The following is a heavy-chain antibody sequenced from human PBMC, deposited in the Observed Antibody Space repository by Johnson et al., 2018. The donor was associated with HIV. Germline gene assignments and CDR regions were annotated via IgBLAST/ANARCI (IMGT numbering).Heavy chain of an antibody. D-gene: IGHD3-22*01. V-gene: IGHV3-23*04. CDR1: ASGSAFTFSAFA. CDR3: VRRFYDSSAFDI. Sequence: VQLVESGGGFVQPGGSLRLSCAASASGSAFTFSAFAMSWVRQAPGKGLECVSSISDSGGNTYYADSVRGRFTISRDNSKNTLFLQMNSLRAEDTAVYYCVRRFYDSSAFDIWGQGTLVTVSS. J-gene: IGHJ3*02. CDR2: ISDSGGNT.